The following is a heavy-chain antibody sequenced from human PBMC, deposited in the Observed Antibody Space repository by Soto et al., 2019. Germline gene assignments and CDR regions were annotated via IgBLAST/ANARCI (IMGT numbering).Heavy chain of an antibody. CDR1: GGSISSGGYY. D-gene: IGHD3-22*01. CDR3: ARGYYYDSSGYYGSLFDP. CDR2: IYYSGST. Sequence: TSETLSLTCTVSGGSISSGGYYWSWIRQHPGKGLEWIGYIYYSGSTYYNPSLKSRVTISVDTSKNQFSLKLSSVTAADTAVYYCARGYYYDSSGYYGSLFDPWGQGTLVTVSS. V-gene: IGHV4-31*03. J-gene: IGHJ5*02.